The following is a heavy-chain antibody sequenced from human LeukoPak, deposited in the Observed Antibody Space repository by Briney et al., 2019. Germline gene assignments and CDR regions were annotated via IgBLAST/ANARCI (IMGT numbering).Heavy chain of an antibody. Sequence: PGGSLRLSCAASGFTFSSYSMNWVRQAPGKGLEWISYISNSGTIYYADSVKGRFTISRDNAKNSLYLQMNSLRAEDTAVYYCARVRGSGWSFYYIDYWGQGTLVTVSS. CDR2: ISNSGTI. D-gene: IGHD6-19*01. CDR3: ARVRGSGWSFYYIDY. J-gene: IGHJ4*02. V-gene: IGHV3-48*04. CDR1: GFTFSSYS.